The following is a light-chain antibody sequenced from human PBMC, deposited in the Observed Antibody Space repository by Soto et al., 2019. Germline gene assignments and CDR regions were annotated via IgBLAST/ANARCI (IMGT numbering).Light chain of an antibody. V-gene: IGKV4-1*01. CDR1: QSVLYSSNNKNY. J-gene: IGKJ5*01. Sequence: DIVMTQSPDSLAVSLGERATINCKSSQSVLYSSNNKNYLAWYQQKPGHPPKLLIYWASTRESGVPDRFSGSGSGTDFTLTISSLQAEDVAVYYCQQYYNSPITFGQGTRLEIK. CDR2: WAS. CDR3: QQYYNSPIT.